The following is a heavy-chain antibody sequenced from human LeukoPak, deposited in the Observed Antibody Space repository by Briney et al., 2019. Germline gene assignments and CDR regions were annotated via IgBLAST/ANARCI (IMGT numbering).Heavy chain of an antibody. CDR3: AKDLSNSPQIDY. CDR2: ISYDGSNK. V-gene: IGHV3-30*04. D-gene: IGHD4-23*01. Sequence: GGSLRLSCAASGFTFSSYAMHWVRQAPGKGLEWVAVISYDGSNKYYADSVKGRFTISRDNSKNTLYLQMNSLRAEDTAVYYCAKDLSNSPQIDYWGQGTLVTVSS. CDR1: GFTFSSYA. J-gene: IGHJ4*02.